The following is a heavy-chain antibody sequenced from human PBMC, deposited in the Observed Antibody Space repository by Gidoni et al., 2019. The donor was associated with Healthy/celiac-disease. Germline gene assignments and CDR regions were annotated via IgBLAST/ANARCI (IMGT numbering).Heavy chain of an antibody. D-gene: IGHD5-18*01. J-gene: IGHJ4*02. Sequence: QVQLVESGGGVVQPGRSLRLSCAAPRFPFSSYAVHWVRQAPGKGLEWVAVISYDGSNKYYADSVKGRFTISRDNSKNTLFLQMNSLRPEDTAVYYCARDLASSRRGYTYGEDDYWGQGTLVTVSS. CDR3: ARDLASSRRGYTYGEDDY. CDR1: RFPFSSYA. CDR2: ISYDGSNK. V-gene: IGHV3-30-3*01.